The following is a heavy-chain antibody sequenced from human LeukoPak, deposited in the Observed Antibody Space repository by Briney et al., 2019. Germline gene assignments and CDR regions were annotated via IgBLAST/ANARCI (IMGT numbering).Heavy chain of an antibody. D-gene: IGHD3-10*01. V-gene: IGHV3-21*01. Sequence: GGSLRLSCAASGFTFSSYSMNRVRQAPGKGLEWVSSISSSSSYIYYADSVKGRFTISRDNAKNSLYLQMNSLRAEDTAVYYCARDPITYYYGSGSSDYWGQGTLVTVSS. J-gene: IGHJ4*02. CDR1: GFTFSSYS. CDR2: ISSSSSYI. CDR3: ARDPITYYYGSGSSDY.